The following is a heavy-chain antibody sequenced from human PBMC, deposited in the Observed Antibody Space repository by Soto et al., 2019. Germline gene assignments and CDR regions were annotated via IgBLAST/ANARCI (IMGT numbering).Heavy chain of an antibody. D-gene: IGHD6-13*01. J-gene: IGHJ4*02. CDR2: INPNSGGT. CDR3: AREEATAGNDCFDY. CDR1: TCNY. Sequence: ASVKVSCKASTCNYLHWVRQAPGQGLEWMGWINPNSGGTHYAEQFQGRATMTWDTSISTVYMELNSLTSDDTAVYYCAREEATAGNDCFDYWGQGTLVTVS. V-gene: IGHV1-2*02.